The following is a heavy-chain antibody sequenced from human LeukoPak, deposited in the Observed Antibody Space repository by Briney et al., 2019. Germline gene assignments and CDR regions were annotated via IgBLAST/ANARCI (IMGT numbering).Heavy chain of an antibody. V-gene: IGHV3-21*01. Sequence: GGSLRLSCAASGFTFSSYSMNWVRQAPGKGLEWVSSISSSSSYIYYADSVKGRFTISRDNAMNSLYLQMNSLRAEDTAVYYCARDPESGYDIYMDVWGKGTTVTVSS. CDR1: GFTFSSYS. J-gene: IGHJ6*03. CDR3: ARDPESGYDIYMDV. CDR2: ISSSSSYI. D-gene: IGHD5-12*01.